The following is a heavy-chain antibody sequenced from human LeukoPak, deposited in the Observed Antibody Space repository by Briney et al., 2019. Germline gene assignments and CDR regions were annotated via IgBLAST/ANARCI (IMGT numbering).Heavy chain of an antibody. CDR3: ARDYSSGWAYGAWYFDL. D-gene: IGHD6-19*01. V-gene: IGHV3-21*01. CDR2: ISSSSSYI. CDR1: GFTFSSYA. J-gene: IGHJ2*01. Sequence: GGSLRLSCAASGFTFSSYAMNWVRQAPGKGLEWVSSISSSSSYIYYADSVKGRFTISRDNAKNSLYLQMNSLRAEDTAVYYCARDYSSGWAYGAWYFDLWGRGTLVTVSS.